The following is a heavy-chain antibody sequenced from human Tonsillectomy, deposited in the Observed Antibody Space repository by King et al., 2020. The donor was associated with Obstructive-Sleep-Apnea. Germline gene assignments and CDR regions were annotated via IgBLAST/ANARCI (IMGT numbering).Heavy chain of an antibody. CDR1: GLTFSSYW. CDR2: IKLDGSEE. Sequence: VQLVESGGGLVQPGGSLRLSCAASGLTFSSYWMSWVRQAPGKGLEWVANIKLDGSEEYYVDSVKGRFTISRDNAKNSLYLQMNSLRAEDTAMYYCASPLSIRLLTGYGYGGQGTLVTGSS. CDR3: ASPLSIRLLTGYGY. J-gene: IGHJ4*02. D-gene: IGHD3-9*01. V-gene: IGHV3-7*01.